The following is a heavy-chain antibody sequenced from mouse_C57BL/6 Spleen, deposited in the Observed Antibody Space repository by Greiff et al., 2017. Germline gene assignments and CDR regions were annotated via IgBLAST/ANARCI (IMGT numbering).Heavy chain of an antibody. J-gene: IGHJ2*01. CDR2: ISDGGSYT. Sequence: EVKLQESGGGLVKPGGSLKLSCAASGFTFSSYAMSWVRQTPEKRLEWVATISDGGSYTYYPDNVKGRFTISRDNAKNNLYLQMSHLKSEDTAMYYCARDTTVLDFDYWGQGTTLTVSS. D-gene: IGHD1-1*01. CDR1: GFTFSSYA. CDR3: ARDTTVLDFDY. V-gene: IGHV5-4*01.